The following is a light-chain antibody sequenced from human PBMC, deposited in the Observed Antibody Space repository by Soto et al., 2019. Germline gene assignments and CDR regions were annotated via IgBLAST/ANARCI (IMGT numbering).Light chain of an antibody. CDR2: GAS. V-gene: IGKV3-20*01. Sequence: EIVLTQSPGTLSLSPGERATLSCRASQSVASRSLAWYQQKPGQAPRLIIYGASTRANGVPDRFSCSGSGTDFSLTISRLETEDFAVYYCQLYGNSPLYTFGQGTKLEIK. CDR1: QSVASRS. J-gene: IGKJ2*01. CDR3: QLYGNSPLYT.